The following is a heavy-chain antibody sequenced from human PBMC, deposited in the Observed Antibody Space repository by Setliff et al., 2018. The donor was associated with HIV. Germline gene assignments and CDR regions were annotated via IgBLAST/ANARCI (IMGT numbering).Heavy chain of an antibody. CDR1: GGTFSSYA. V-gene: IGHV1-69*05. CDR3: SYYDSSGSDRNFDY. J-gene: IGHJ4*02. CDR2: IIPIFGTA. D-gene: IGHD3-22*01. Sequence: SVKVSCKASGGTFSSYAISWVRQAPGQGLEWMGGIIPIFGTANYAQKFQGRVTITTDESTSTAYMELSSLRSEDTAVYYCSYYDSSGSDRNFDYWGQGTQVTV.